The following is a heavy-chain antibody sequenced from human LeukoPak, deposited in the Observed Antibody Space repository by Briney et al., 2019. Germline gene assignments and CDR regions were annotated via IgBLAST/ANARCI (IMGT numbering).Heavy chain of an antibody. D-gene: IGHD6-19*01. CDR3: ATPANSSGWYDLRPFDS. CDR1: GFTFGDYA. CDR2: IRSKAYGGTT. J-gene: IGHJ4*02. Sequence: GGSLRLSCTASGFTFGDYAMSWFRQAPGKGLEWVGFIRSKAYGGTTEYAASVKGRFTISRDDSKSIAYLQMNSLKTEDTAVYYCATPANSSGWYDLRPFDSWGQGTLVTVSS. V-gene: IGHV3-49*03.